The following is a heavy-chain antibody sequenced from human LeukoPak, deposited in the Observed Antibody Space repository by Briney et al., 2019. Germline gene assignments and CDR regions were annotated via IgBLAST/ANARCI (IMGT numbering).Heavy chain of an antibody. V-gene: IGHV1-69*13. CDR2: IIPIFGIA. CDR1: GGTFSSNA. CDR3: ARDRYSSGWYNYDFDY. D-gene: IGHD6-19*01. J-gene: IGHJ4*02. Sequence: ASVKVSCKASGGTFSSNAISWVRQAPGQGLEWMGGIIPIFGIANYAQKFQDRVTITADESTSTAYMELSSLRSEDTAVYYCARDRYSSGWYNYDFDYWGQGTLVTVSS.